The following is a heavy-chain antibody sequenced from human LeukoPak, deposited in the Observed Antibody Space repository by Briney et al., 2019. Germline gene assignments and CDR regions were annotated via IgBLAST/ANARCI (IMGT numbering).Heavy chain of an antibody. CDR3: ARVVGLRYDY. D-gene: IGHD3-9*01. V-gene: IGHV3-33*01. J-gene: IGHJ4*02. CDR1: GFTFSSYG. CDR2: IWYDGSNK. Sequence: PGRSLRLSCAASGFTFSSYGMHWVRRAPGKGLEWVAVIWYDGSNKYYADSVKGRFTISRDNAKNSLYLQMNSLRAEDTAVYYCARVVGLRYDYWGQGTLVTVSS.